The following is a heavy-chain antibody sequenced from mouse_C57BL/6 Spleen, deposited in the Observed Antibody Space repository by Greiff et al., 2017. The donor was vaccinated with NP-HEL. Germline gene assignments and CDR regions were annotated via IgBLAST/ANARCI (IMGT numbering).Heavy chain of an antibody. J-gene: IGHJ1*03. Sequence: EVKLMESEGGLVQPGSSMKLSCTASGFTFSDYYMAWVRQVPEKGLEWVANINYDGSSTYYLDSLKSRFIISRDNAKNILYLQMSSLKSEDTATYYCARDRRYYGSSNWYFDVWGTGTTVTVSS. CDR1: GFTFSDYY. CDR2: INYDGSST. D-gene: IGHD1-1*01. V-gene: IGHV5-16*01. CDR3: ARDRRYYGSSNWYFDV.